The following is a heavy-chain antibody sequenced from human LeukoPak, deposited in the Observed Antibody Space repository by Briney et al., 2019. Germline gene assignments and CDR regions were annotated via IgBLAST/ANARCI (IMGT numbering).Heavy chain of an antibody. CDR2: IKSKTDGGTT. D-gene: IGHD6-19*01. Sequence: GGSLRLSCAAPGFTFSNAWMSWVRQAPGKGLEWVGRIKSKTDGGTTDYAAPVKGRFTISRDDSKNTLYLQMNSLKTEDTAVYYCARDAYSSGLLGLDWGQGTLVTVSS. CDR3: ARDAYSSGLLGLD. V-gene: IGHV3-15*01. CDR1: GFTFSNAW. J-gene: IGHJ4*02.